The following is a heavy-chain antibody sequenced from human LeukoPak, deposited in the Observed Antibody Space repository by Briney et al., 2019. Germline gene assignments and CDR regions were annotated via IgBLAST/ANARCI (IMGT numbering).Heavy chain of an antibody. J-gene: IGHJ3*01. CDR3: VKDIQLST. D-gene: IGHD5-24*01. Sequence: PGGSLRLSCAASGFNFITAAMTWVRQAPGKGLEWVSLIGSSGGSTYYADSVKGRFTISRGNSNHTLSLQMNSLRVEDTAIYYCVKDIQLSTWGLGTMVTVSS. CDR1: GFNFITAA. V-gene: IGHV3-23*01. CDR2: IGSSGGST.